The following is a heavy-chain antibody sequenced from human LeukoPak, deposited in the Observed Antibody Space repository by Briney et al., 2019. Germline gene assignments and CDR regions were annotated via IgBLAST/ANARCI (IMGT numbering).Heavy chain of an antibody. CDR2: IYPSDSDT. V-gene: IGHV5-51*01. Sequence: GESLKISCEGPRHSFHSQWIGWVRQMPGKGLEWMGIIYPSDSDTRYSPSFQGQVTISADKSISTAYLQWSSLRASDTAMYYCARPRYCSGGSCQWSYFDYWGQGTLVTVSS. J-gene: IGHJ4*02. D-gene: IGHD2-15*01. CDR3: ARPRYCSGGSCQWSYFDY. CDR1: RHSFHSQW.